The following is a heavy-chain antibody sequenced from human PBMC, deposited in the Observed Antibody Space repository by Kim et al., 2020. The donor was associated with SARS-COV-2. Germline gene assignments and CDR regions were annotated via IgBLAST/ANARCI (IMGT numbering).Heavy chain of an antibody. D-gene: IGHD2-21*02. Sequence: TDTADSVKGRLTVSRDNSKNTLYLHMNSLRGEDTAVYYCASYYGDYDGFDPWGQGTLVAVSP. CDR3: ASYYGDYDGFDP. J-gene: IGHJ5*02. V-gene: IGHV3-66*01. CDR2: T.